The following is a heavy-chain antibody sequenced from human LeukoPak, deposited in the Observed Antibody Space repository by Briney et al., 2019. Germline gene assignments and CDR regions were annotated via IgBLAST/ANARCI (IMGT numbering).Heavy chain of an antibody. CDR2: INPSGGST. Sequence: ASVKVSCNASGYTFTSYYMHWVRQAPGQGLEWRGIINPSGGSTSYAQKFQGRVTMTRDTCTSTVYMELSSLRSEDTAVYYCAREGYYYDSSGPYYYYGMDVWGQGTTVTVSS. D-gene: IGHD3-22*01. V-gene: IGHV1-46*01. CDR3: AREGYYYDSSGPYYYYGMDV. CDR1: GYTFTSYY. J-gene: IGHJ6*02.